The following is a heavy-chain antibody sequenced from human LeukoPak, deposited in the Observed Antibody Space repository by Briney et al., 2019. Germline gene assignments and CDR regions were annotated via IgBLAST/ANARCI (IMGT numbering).Heavy chain of an antibody. CDR3: AREKAYYYYDSSGYEGWFDP. Sequence: SETLSLTCTVSGGSISSYYWSWIRQPAGKGLEWIGRIYTSGSTNYNPSLKSRVTMSVDTSKNQFSLKLGSVTAADTAVYYCAREKAYYYYDSSGYEGWFDPWGQGTLVTVSS. V-gene: IGHV4-4*07. CDR2: IYTSGST. D-gene: IGHD3-22*01. J-gene: IGHJ5*02. CDR1: GGSISSYY.